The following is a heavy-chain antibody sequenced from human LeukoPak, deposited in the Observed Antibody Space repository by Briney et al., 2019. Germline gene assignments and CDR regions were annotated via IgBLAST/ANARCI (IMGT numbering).Heavy chain of an antibody. D-gene: IGHD2-21*01. CDR2: IWNDGSTE. V-gene: IGHV3-33*08. J-gene: IGHJ4*02. CDR3: ARGCGGSCYYSDY. Sequence: PGGSLRLSCAASGFTFSSYGMHWVRQAPGKGLEWLAIIWNDGSTERYADSVKGRFTISRDNSKNQVYLEVNSLRAEDTAVYYCARGCGGSCYYSDYWGQGTLVTVSS. CDR1: GFTFSSYG.